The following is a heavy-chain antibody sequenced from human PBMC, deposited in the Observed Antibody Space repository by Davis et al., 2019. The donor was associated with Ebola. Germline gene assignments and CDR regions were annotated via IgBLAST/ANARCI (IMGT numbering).Heavy chain of an antibody. J-gene: IGHJ4*02. CDR1: GFTFSSYA. Sequence: GESLKISCAASGFTFSSYAMSWVRQAPGKGLEWVSAISGSGGSTYYADSVKGRFTISRDNSKNTLYLQMNSLRAEDTAVYYCAKLPSFDSGWRGYFDYWGQGNLVTVSS. CDR3: AKLPSFDSGWRGYFDY. D-gene: IGHD6-19*01. CDR2: ISGSGGST. V-gene: IGHV3-23*01.